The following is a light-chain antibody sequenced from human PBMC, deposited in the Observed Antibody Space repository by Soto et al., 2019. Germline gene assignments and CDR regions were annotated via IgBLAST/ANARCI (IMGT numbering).Light chain of an antibody. J-gene: IGKJ2*01. V-gene: IGKV3-11*01. CDR3: QQRSNWPVFT. CDR2: AAS. Sequence: VLTQSPATLSLSPGERATLSCRASQSVRRTLAWYQQKPGQAPRLLIYAASNRATGIPARFSGSGSGTDFPLTMRSLEPDDFAVYYCQQRSNWPVFTFGQGTKLEVK. CDR1: QSVRRT.